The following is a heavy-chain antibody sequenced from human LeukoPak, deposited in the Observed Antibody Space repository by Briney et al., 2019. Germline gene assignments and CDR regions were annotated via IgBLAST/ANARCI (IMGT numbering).Heavy chain of an antibody. CDR3: AREYYYDSSGHWFDP. Sequence: GGSLRLSCAASGFTFDDYGMSWVRQAPGKGLEWVSGINWNGGSTGYADSVKGRFTISRDNAKNSLYLQMNSLRAEDTALYYCAREYYYDSSGHWFDPWGQGTLVTVSS. CDR1: GFTFDDYG. J-gene: IGHJ5*02. CDR2: INWNGGST. V-gene: IGHV3-20*04. D-gene: IGHD3-22*01.